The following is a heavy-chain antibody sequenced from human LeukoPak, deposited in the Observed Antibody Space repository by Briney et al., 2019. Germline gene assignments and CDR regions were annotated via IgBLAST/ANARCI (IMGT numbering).Heavy chain of an antibody. CDR2: IYYRGDT. CDR3: ARYGYGDPLFAH. D-gene: IGHD4-17*01. Sequence: PSETLSLTCTVSGGSISSSSYYWVWIRQPPGKGREGIGSIYYRGDTYYNPSLKSRVTIPEDASKNQFSLKLRYVTAADTAVYYCARYGYGDPLFAHWGQGNLVTVSS. J-gene: IGHJ4*02. CDR1: GGSISSSSYY. V-gene: IGHV4-39*01.